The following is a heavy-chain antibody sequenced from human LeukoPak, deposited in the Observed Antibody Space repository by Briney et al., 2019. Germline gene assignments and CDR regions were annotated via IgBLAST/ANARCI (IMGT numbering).Heavy chain of an antibody. CDR1: GGSISSGDYY. Sequence: SETLSLTCTVSGGSISSGDYYWSWIRRPPGKGLEWIGYIYYSGSTYYNPSLKSRVTISVDTSKNQFSPKLSSVTAADTAVYYRARAGDYGVDYWGQGALVTASS. CDR3: ARAGDYGVDY. D-gene: IGHD4-17*01. J-gene: IGHJ4*02. V-gene: IGHV4-30-4*08. CDR2: IYYSGST.